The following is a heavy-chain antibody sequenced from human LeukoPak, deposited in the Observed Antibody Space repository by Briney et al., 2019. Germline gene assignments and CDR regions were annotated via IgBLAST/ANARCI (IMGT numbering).Heavy chain of an antibody. Sequence: GGSLRLSCAASGFTFSSYGMHWVRQAPGKGLEWVAVISYDGSNKYYADSVKGRFTISRDNSKNTLYLQMNSLRAEDTAVYYCAKVVTGGFGYWGQGTLVTVSS. CDR3: AKVVTGGFGY. D-gene: IGHD7-27*01. V-gene: IGHV3-30*18. CDR2: ISYDGSNK. CDR1: GFTFSSYG. J-gene: IGHJ4*02.